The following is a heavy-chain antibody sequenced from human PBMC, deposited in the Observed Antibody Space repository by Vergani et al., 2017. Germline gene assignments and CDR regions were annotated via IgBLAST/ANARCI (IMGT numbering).Heavy chain of an antibody. CDR2: IDWNDNK. D-gene: IGHD5-12*01. CDR1: GFSILTSEMC. Sequence: QVTLRESGPALVKPTQTLTLTCTFSGFSILTSEMCVSWIRQPPGKALEWLALIDWNDNKYFNTSLKTRLTISKDASKNQVVLTMTNMDPVDTATYYCARIRRRGGSGYDIFDFWGQGILVTVAS. V-gene: IGHV2-70*01. J-gene: IGHJ4*02. CDR3: ARIRRRGGSGYDIFDF.